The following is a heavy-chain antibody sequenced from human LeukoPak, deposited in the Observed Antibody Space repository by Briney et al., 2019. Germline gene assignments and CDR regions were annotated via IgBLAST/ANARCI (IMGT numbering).Heavy chain of an antibody. D-gene: IGHD5-24*01. CDR2: IIPILGIA. CDR3: ARATRDSHDAFDI. V-gene: IGHV1-69*04. J-gene: IGHJ3*02. Sequence: SVKVSCKASGGTFSSYAISWVRQAPGQGLEWMGRIIPILGIANYAQKFQGRVTITADKSTSTAYMELSSLRSEDTAVYYCARATRDSHDAFDIWGQGTTVTVSS. CDR1: GGTFSSYA.